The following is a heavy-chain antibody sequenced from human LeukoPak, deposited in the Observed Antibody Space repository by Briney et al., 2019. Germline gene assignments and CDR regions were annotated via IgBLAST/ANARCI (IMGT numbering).Heavy chain of an antibody. V-gene: IGHV1-2*02. CDR2: IRPTDGAT. CDR3: RGRYRYSCDY. D-gene: IGHD1-26*01. J-gene: IGHJ4*02. Sequence: ASVKVSCKASGYIFTDHFFHWVRQAPGQGLEWMGWIRPTDGATKVAQKFQGRVTLTRDTSISTVYMEMSGLRFDDTAMYCARGRYRYSCDYWGQGTLVTVSS. CDR1: GYIFTDHF.